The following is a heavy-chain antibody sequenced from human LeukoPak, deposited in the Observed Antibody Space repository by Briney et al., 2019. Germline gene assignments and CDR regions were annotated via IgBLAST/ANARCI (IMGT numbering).Heavy chain of an antibody. CDR3: ASEFSCGGDCYPIWGVSPFDY. CDR2: IYYSGST. V-gene: IGHV4-59*01. D-gene: IGHD2-21*01. J-gene: IGHJ4*02. CDR1: GGSISSSY. Sequence: SETLSLTCAVSGGSISSSYWSWIRQPPGKGLEWIGYIYYSGSTSYNPSLNSRVTISIDTSKNHFSLKLSSVTAADTAVYYCASEFSCGGDCYPIWGVSPFDYWGQGTLVTVSS.